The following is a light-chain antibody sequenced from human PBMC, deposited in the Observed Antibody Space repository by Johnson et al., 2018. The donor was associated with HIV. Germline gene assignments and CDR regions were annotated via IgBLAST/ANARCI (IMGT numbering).Light chain of an antibody. V-gene: IGLV1-51*01. CDR1: SSNIGNNY. CDR3: GTWDSSLSAYV. CDR2: DNN. J-gene: IGLJ1*01. Sequence: QSVLTQPPSVSAAPGQKVTISCSGSSSNIGNNYVSWYQQLPGTAPKLLIFDNNKRPSGIPDRFSASKSGTSATLGITGLQTGDEADYCCGTWDSSLSAYVFGTGTKVTCL.